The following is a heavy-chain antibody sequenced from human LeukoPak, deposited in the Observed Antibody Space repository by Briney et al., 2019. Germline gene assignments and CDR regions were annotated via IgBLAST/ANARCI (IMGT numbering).Heavy chain of an antibody. J-gene: IGHJ4*02. CDR3: ARDLRTYYYDSSGGPGLGY. D-gene: IGHD3-22*01. Sequence: GGSLRLSCAASGFTFSSYSMNWVRQAPGKGLEWVSSISSSSSYIYYADSVKGRFTISRDNAKNSLYLQMNSLRAEDTAVYYCARDLRTYYYDSSGGPGLGYWGQGTLVTVSS. CDR1: GFTFSSYS. V-gene: IGHV3-21*01. CDR2: ISSSSSYI.